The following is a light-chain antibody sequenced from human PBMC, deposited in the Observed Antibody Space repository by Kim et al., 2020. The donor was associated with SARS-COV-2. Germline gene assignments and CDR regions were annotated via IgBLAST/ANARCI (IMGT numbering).Light chain of an antibody. CDR3: QQYNSYSRT. CDR1: QSISSW. CDR2: KAS. J-gene: IGKJ2*01. Sequence: DIQMTQSPSTLSASVGDRVTITCRASQSISSWLAWYQRKPGKAPKLLIYKASSLESGVPSRFSGSGSGTEFTLTISSLQPDDFATYYCQQYNSYSRTFGQGTKLEI. V-gene: IGKV1-5*03.